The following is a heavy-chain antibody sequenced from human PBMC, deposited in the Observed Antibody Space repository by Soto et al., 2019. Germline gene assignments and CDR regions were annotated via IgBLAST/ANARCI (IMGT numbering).Heavy chain of an antibody. CDR3: ETYYYDSSGLYFDY. V-gene: IGHV1-69*02. Sequence: QVQLVQSGAEVKKPGSSVKVSCKASGGTFSSYTISWVRQAPGQGLEWMGRIIPILGIANYAQKFQGRVTITADKSTSTAYMVLSSLRSEDTAVYYCETYYYDSSGLYFDYWGQGTQVTVSS. J-gene: IGHJ4*02. D-gene: IGHD3-22*01. CDR1: GGTFSSYT. CDR2: IIPILGIA.